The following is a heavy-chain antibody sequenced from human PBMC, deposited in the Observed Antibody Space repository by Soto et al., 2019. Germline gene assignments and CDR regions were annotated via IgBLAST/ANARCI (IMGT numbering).Heavy chain of an antibody. V-gene: IGHV4-4*02. CDR1: GGSISSSNW. CDR2: IYHGGST. D-gene: IGHD3-10*01. Sequence: PSETLSLTCAVSGGSISSSNWWSWVRQPPGKGLEWIGEIYHGGSTNYNPSLKSRVTISVDKSKNQFSLKLSSVTAADTAVYYCSYGSGSYYYYGMDVWGQGTTVTAP. J-gene: IGHJ6*02. CDR3: SYGSGSYYYYGMDV.